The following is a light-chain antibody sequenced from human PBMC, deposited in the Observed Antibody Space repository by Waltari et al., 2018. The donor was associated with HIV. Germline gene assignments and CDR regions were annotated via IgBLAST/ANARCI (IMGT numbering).Light chain of an antibody. CDR3: AAWDDSLSGWV. Sequence: QSVLTQPPSASGTPGQRVTISCSGSSSNLGSNYVYWFQQLPGTAPNLLIYRNDQRPSGVPGRFSGSKSGTSASLAISGLRSENEADYYCAAWDDSLSGWVFGGGTKLTVL. CDR1: SSNLGSNY. CDR2: RND. J-gene: IGLJ3*02. V-gene: IGLV1-47*01.